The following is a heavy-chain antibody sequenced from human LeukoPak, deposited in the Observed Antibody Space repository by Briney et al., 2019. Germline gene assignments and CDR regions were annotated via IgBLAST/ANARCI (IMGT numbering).Heavy chain of an antibody. V-gene: IGHV3-23*01. D-gene: IGHD3-22*01. Sequence: PGGSLRLSCAASGFTFSSYAMSWVRQAPGKGLEWVSSITSGGAATYYADSVKGRFTISRDNSDNTLYLHMNSLRAEDTAVYYCAKDRPNYYGSNGHYYKLNGDCWGQGTLVTVSS. CDR2: ITSGGAAT. CDR1: GFTFSSYA. J-gene: IGHJ4*02. CDR3: AKDRPNYYGSNGHYYKLNGDC.